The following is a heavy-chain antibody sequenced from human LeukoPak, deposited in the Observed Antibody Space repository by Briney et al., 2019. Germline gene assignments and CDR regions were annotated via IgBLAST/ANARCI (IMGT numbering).Heavy chain of an antibody. Sequence: GGSLRLSCAASGFTFSSYEMNWVRQAPGKGLEWVSYISSSGSTIYYADSVKGRFTISRDHAKKSLYLQMNSLRAEDTAMYYCARRRPWNYYGSGSYDYWGQGTLVTVSS. V-gene: IGHV3-48*03. CDR2: ISSSGSTI. D-gene: IGHD3-10*01. CDR1: GFTFSSYE. CDR3: ARRRPWNYYGSGSYDY. J-gene: IGHJ4*02.